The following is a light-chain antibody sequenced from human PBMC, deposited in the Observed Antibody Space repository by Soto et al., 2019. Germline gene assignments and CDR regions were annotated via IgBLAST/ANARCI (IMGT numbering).Light chain of an antibody. CDR3: QQYNNWPPGT. Sequence: EIILTQSPATLSVSPGERATLSCRASQSVNSNLAWYQQKPGQAPRLLIYGASTRATGIPARFSGSGSGTEFTLTISSLQFEDFVIYYCQQYNNWPPGTFGQGTKVEIK. J-gene: IGKJ1*01. CDR2: GAS. V-gene: IGKV3-15*01. CDR1: QSVNSN.